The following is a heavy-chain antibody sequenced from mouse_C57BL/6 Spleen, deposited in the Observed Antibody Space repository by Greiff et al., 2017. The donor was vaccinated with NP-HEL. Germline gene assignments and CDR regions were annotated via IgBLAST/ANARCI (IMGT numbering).Heavy chain of an antibody. CDR2: INPNNGGT. Sequence: VQLQQSGPELVKPGASVKIPCKASGYTFTDYNMDWVKQSHGKSLEWIGDINPNNGGTIYNQKFKGKATLTVDKSSSTAYMELRSLTSEDTAVYYCARSRNWSYWYFDVWGTGTTVTVSS. D-gene: IGHD4-1*02. V-gene: IGHV1-18*01. J-gene: IGHJ1*03. CDR1: GYTFTDYN. CDR3: ARSRNWSYWYFDV.